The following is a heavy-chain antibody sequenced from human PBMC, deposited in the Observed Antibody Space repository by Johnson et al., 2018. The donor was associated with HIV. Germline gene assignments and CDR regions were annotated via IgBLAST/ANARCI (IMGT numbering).Heavy chain of an antibody. Sequence: QLVESGGGLVQPGGSLRLSCEASGFTFSRPWMHWVRQPPGKGLVWVSRINPDGTDTSYVDSVKGRFTISRDNAKNTLYLQLNGLRAEDTAVYYCTSSYNFWAFDIWGQGTVVTVSS. CDR1: GFTFSRPW. D-gene: IGHD5-24*01. CDR2: INPDGTDT. V-gene: IGHV3-74*02. CDR3: TSSYNFWAFDI. J-gene: IGHJ3*02.